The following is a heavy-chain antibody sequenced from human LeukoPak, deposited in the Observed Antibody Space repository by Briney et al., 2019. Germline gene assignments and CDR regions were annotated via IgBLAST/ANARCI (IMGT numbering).Heavy chain of an antibody. CDR3: VVDWYDSSGYGTFDY. Sequence: GGSLRLSCAASGFSFSSYGMSWVRQGPGKGLEWVSTITGSGGNTDYADSVKGRFTISRDNSKNTLYLQMHSLRAEDTAVYYCVVDWYDSSGYGTFDYWGQGTLVTVSS. J-gene: IGHJ4*02. CDR1: GFSFSSYG. CDR2: ITGSGGNT. D-gene: IGHD3-22*01. V-gene: IGHV3-23*01.